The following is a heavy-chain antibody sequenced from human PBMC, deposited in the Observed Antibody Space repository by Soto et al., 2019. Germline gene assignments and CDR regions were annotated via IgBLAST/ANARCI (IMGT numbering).Heavy chain of an antibody. CDR2: ISYDGSNK. CDR3: AREGPGVRHNYYYGMDV. Sequence: PGGSLRLSCAASGVTFSSYGMHWVRQYPGKGLEWVAVISYDGSNKYYADSVKGRFTISRDNSKNTLYLQMNSLRAEDTAVYYCAREGPGVRHNYYYGMDVWGQGTTVTSP. J-gene: IGHJ6*02. CDR1: GVTFSSYG. D-gene: IGHD2-8*01. V-gene: IGHV3-30-3*01.